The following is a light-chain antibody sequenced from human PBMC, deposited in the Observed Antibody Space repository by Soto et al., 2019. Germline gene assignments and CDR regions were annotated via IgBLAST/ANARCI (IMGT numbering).Light chain of an antibody. CDR2: GAS. Sequence: EIVMTQSPDTLSVSPGDRATLSCRASESVGTNVAWFQQRPGQAPRLLIYGASTRVAGIPDRFSGSGSETEFTLTISNRQSEDFAIYHCQQWIRWTFGQGTRVELK. CDR3: QQWIRWT. CDR1: ESVGTN. J-gene: IGKJ1*01. V-gene: IGKV3-15*01.